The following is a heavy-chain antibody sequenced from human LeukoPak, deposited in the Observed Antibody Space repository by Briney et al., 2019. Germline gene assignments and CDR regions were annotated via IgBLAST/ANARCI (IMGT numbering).Heavy chain of an antibody. V-gene: IGHV1-8*01. CDR2: MNPNSGNT. Sequence: ASVKVSCKASGYTFTSYDIFWVRQATGQGLEWMGWMNPNSGNTGYAQKFQGRVTMTRNTSISTAYMELSSLRSEDTAVYYCARGSYCSSTTCLRYFQHWGQGTLATVSS. CDR3: ARGSYCSSTTCLRYFQH. J-gene: IGHJ1*01. CDR1: GYTFTSYD. D-gene: IGHD2-2*01.